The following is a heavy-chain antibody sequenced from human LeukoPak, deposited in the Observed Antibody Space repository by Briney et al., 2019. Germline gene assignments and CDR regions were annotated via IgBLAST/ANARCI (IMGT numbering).Heavy chain of an antibody. D-gene: IGHD3-10*01. J-gene: IGHJ4*02. CDR2: ISWDGGST. V-gene: IGHV3-43*01. CDR1: GFTFDDYT. CDR3: AKDHYYGSGSYSRWVYFDY. Sequence: GGSLRLSCAASGFTFDDYTMHWVRQAPGKGLEWVSLISWDGGSTYYADSVKGRFTISRDNIKNSLYLQMNSLRTEDTALYFCAKDHYYGSGSYSRWVYFDYWGQGTLVTVSS.